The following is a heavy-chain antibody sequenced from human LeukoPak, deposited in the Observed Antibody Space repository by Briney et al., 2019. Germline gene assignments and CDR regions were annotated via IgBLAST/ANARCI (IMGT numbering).Heavy chain of an antibody. D-gene: IGHD3-22*01. J-gene: IGHJ3*01. Sequence: GGSLRLSCAASGFTFSSSWMTWVRQAPGKGLEWVANIKEDGREEYYVDSVKGRFTISRDNAKNSLYLQMNNLRAEDTAVYYWGRDPYDSRGSYDGAFDPWGQGTMVAVSS. CDR2: IKEDGREE. CDR1: GFTFSSSW. V-gene: IGHV3-7*01. CDR3: GRDPYDSRGSYDGAFDP.